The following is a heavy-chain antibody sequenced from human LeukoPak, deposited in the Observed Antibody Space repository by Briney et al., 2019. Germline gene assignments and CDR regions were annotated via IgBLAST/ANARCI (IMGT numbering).Heavy chain of an antibody. D-gene: IGHD7-27*01. CDR1: GFTFSSYA. Sequence: GGSLRLSCAASGFTFSSYAMSWVRQAPGKGLEWVSAISGSGGSTYYADSVKGRFTISRGNSKNTLYLQMNSLRAEDTAVYYCAKDPMWHWGSGGYYFDYWGQGTLVTVSS. CDR3: AKDPMWHWGSGGYYFDY. CDR2: ISGSGGST. J-gene: IGHJ4*01. V-gene: IGHV3-23*01.